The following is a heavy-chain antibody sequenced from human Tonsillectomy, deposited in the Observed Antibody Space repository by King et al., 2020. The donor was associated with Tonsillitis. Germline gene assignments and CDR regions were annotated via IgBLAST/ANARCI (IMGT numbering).Heavy chain of an antibody. Sequence: VQLVESGGGLVQPGGSLRLSCSASGFTFSNYAIHWVRQAPGKGLEYVSAVGSTGSSTYYADSVKGRFTISRDNSKNTLYLQMSSLRAEDTAVYYCVKERAYGGRGAFDLWGQGTMVTVSS. CDR2: VGSTGSST. J-gene: IGHJ3*01. CDR3: VKERAYGGRGAFDL. CDR1: GFTFSNYA. D-gene: IGHD5-12*01. V-gene: IGHV3-64D*06.